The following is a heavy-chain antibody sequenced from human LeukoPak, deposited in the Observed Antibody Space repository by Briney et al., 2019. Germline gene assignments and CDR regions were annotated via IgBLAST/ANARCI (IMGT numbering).Heavy chain of an antibody. CDR3: ARGRNIRYFDWHGNAFDI. Sequence: SVKVSCRASGGTFSSYAITWVRQAPGQGLEWMGGIIPIFGTPNDAQKFQGRVTITADESTSTAYMELSSLGSDDTAMYYCARGRNIRYFDWHGNAFDIWGQGTMVTVSS. J-gene: IGHJ3*02. CDR2: IIPIFGTP. D-gene: IGHD3-9*01. V-gene: IGHV1-69*13. CDR1: GGTFSSYA.